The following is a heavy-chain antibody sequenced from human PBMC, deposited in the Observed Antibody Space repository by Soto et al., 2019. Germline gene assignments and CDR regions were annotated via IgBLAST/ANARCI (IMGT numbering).Heavy chain of an antibody. CDR2: IYYSGST. V-gene: IGHV4-31*03. Sequence: SGTLSLTFTVSGGSISSGGYYWSWIRQHPGKGLEWIGYIYYSGSTYYNPSLKSRVTISVDTSKNQFSLKLSSVTAADTAVYYCARLGYSYPYYYYGMDVWGQGTTVTVSS. CDR3: ARLGYSYPYYYYGMDV. D-gene: IGHD5-18*01. CDR1: GGSISSGGYY. J-gene: IGHJ6*02.